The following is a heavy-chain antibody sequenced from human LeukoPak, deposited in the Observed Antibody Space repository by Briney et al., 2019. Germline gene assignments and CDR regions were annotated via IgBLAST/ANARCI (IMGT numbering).Heavy chain of an antibody. D-gene: IGHD6-13*01. CDR2: ISNNGGRT. CDR3: AKDKVAFSISVPGSFDI. CDR1: GFTFSSYA. Sequence: GGSLRLSCAASGFTFSSYAMTWVRQAPGKGLEWVSSISNNGGRTYYADSLKGRFTISRDNCKNTLYLQMNSLRAEDTAVYYCAKDKVAFSISVPGSFDIWGQGTLVTVSS. J-gene: IGHJ3*02. V-gene: IGHV3-23*01.